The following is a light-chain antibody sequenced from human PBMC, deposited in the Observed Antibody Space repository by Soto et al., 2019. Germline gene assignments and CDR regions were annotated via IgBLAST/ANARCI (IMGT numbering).Light chain of an antibody. CDR1: TSDVGNSNR. J-gene: IGLJ1*01. CDR3: SSYTSVNTPLYV. V-gene: IGLV2-14*03. Sequence: QSALTQPASVSGSPGQSITISCTGTTSDVGNSNRVSWYQQHPGKGPQLIIYDVTYRPSGVSNRFSGAKSGSTASLTISGLQAEVEAYYYCSSYTSVNTPLYVFGAGTQVTGL. CDR2: DVT.